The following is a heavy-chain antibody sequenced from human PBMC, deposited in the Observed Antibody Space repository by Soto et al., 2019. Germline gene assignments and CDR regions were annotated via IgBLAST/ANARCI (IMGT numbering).Heavy chain of an antibody. V-gene: IGHV1-18*01. D-gene: IGHD3-3*01. CDR1: GYNFTSYG. J-gene: IGHJ5*02. Sequence: ASVKVACKASGYNFTSYGISWLRQSPGQGLEWMGWISAYNGNTNYEQKLQGRVTMTTDTSTSTAHIELRSLRSDDTAVYYCARNSRVFGVVISVPGLDPWGQGTLVTVSS. CDR2: ISAYNGNT. CDR3: ARNSRVFGVVISVPGLDP.